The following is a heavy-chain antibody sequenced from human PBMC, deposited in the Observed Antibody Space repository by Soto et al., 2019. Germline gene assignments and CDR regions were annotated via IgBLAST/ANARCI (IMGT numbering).Heavy chain of an antibody. CDR3: AREWVGYCTGSSCLGHFFDY. V-gene: IGHV3-21*01. CDR2: ITNVGTYI. J-gene: IGHJ4*02. CDR1: GFTFSTYS. D-gene: IGHD2-2*01. Sequence: PGGSLRLSCAASGFTFSTYSMNWVRQAPGKGLEWVSSITNVGTYIYYADSVKGRFTISRDNAKNSLYLQMDSLRDDDTAVYYCAREWVGYCTGSSCLGHFFDYWGQGILVTVSS.